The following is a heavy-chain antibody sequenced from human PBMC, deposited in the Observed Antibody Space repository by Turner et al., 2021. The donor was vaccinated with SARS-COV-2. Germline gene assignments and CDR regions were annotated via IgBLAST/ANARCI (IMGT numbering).Heavy chain of an antibody. CDR3: ARPKFPYYYYGMDV. Sequence: QVQLVESGGGLVTPGGSLRLSCAASGFTFSDYFMGWIRQAPGKGLGWVSYISSSTIYTNYADAGKGRFTISRDNAKNSLYLQMNSLRAEDTAVYYCARPKFPYYYYGMDVWGQGTTVTVSS. V-gene: IGHV3-11*06. D-gene: IGHD2-21*01. CDR1: GFTFSDYF. J-gene: IGHJ6*02. CDR2: ISSSTIYT.